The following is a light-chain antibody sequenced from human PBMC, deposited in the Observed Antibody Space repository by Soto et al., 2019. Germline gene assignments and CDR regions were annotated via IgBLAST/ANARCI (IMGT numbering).Light chain of an antibody. CDR2: EVN. J-gene: IGLJ1*01. CDR3: GSYTSTDTPFV. V-gene: IGLV2-14*01. Sequence: QSVLAQPSSVSGSPGQSITISCTGTSTDVGGYNYVSWYQHHPGKGPKLIIYEVNNRPSGVSDRFSGSKSGNKASLTISNLEAEDKSDYYCGSYTSTDTPFVFGTGTKVTVL. CDR1: STDVGGYNY.